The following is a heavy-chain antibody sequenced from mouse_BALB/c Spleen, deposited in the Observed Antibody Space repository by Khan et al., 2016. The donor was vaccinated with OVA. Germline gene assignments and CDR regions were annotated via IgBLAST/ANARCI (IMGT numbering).Heavy chain of an antibody. Sequence: QVQLKQSGAELVRPGASVKLSCKTSGYIFTSYWIHWVKQRSGQGLEWIARIYPGTDNSYYNEKFKDKATLTADKSSSTAYMQLSSLKAEDSDVCFCAREEALYHFDHWGQGTTLTVAS. CDR2: IYPGTDNS. J-gene: IGHJ2*01. CDR3: AREEALYHFDH. D-gene: IGHD3-2*02. V-gene: IGHV1-76*01. CDR1: GYIFTSYW.